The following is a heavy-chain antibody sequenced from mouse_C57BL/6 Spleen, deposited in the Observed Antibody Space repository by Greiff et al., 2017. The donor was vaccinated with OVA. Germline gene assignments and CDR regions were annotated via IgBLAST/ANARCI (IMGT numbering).Heavy chain of an antibody. V-gene: IGHV1-82*01. D-gene: IGHD2-3*01. J-gene: IGHJ4*01. CDR2: IYPGDGDT. CDR1: GYAFSSSW. Sequence: QVHVKQSGPELVKPGASVKISCKASGYAFSSSWMNWVKQRPGKGLEWIGRIYPGDGDTNYNGKFKGKATLTADKSSSTAYMQLSSLTSEDSAVYFCARNDGYYPYYYAMDYWGQGTSVTVSS. CDR3: ARNDGYYPYYYAMDY.